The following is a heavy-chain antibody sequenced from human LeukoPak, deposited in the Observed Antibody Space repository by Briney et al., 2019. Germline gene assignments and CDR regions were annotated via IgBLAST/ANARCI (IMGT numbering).Heavy chain of an antibody. CDR1: GGSISSYY. CDR2: IYYSGST. J-gene: IGHJ6*02. D-gene: IGHD5-18*01. Sequence: PSETLSLTCTVSGGSISSYYWSWIRQPPGKGQEWIGYIYYSGSTNYNPSLKSRVTISVDTSKNQFSLKLSSVTAADTAVYYCARHGYSYGPYYYYGMDVWGQGTTVTVSS. V-gene: IGHV4-59*08. CDR3: ARHGYSYGPYYYYGMDV.